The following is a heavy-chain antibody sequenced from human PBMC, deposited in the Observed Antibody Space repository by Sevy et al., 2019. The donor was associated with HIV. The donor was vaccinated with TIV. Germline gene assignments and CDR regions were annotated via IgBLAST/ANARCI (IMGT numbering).Heavy chain of an antibody. D-gene: IGHD3-3*01. J-gene: IGHJ6*02. CDR1: GFTFSSYS. CDR2: ISSSRSTI. V-gene: IGHV3-48*02. Sequence: GGSLRLSCAASGFTFSSYSMNWVRQAPGKGLEWVSYISSSRSTIYYADSVKGRFTISRDNAKNSLYLQMNSLRDEDTAVYYCAGDKGFLEWLFDGMDVWGQGTTVTVSS. CDR3: AGDKGFLEWLFDGMDV.